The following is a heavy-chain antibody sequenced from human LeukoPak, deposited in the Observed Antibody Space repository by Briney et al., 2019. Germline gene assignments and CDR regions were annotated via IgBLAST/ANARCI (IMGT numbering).Heavy chain of an antibody. CDR2: ICISGTT. CDR1: RGSISSYY. V-gene: IGHV4-59*01. J-gene: IGHJ4*02. D-gene: IGHD6-19*01. CDR3: ARGTSSGWYGFDS. Sequence: PSETLSLTCSVPRGSISSYYWSWIRQPPRKGLEWISYICISGTTNYNPSLKSRVTISLNTSKNQFSLMLYSVTTADTAVYYCARGTSSGWYGFDSWGQGTLVTVSS.